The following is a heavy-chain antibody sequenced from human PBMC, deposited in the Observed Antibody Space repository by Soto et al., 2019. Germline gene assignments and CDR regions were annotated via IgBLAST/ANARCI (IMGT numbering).Heavy chain of an antibody. CDR3: ARDQSAESSGYSYWWLDP. D-gene: IGHD3-22*01. Sequence: QVLLVQSWTEVEKPGASVKVSCKASGYTFTTHWMHWVRQAPGQGLEWMAVINPSRGHTIYAQNFQGRVTVTRDTSTNMVYMELSSLRSDDTAVYYCARDQSAESSGYSYWWLDPWGQGTLVTVSS. J-gene: IGHJ5*02. CDR1: GYTFTTHW. CDR2: INPSRGHT. V-gene: IGHV1-46*01.